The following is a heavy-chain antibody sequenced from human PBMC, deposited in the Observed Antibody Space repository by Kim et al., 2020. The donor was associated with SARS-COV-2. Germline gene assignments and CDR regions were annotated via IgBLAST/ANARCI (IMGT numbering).Heavy chain of an antibody. J-gene: IGHJ3*02. V-gene: IGHV3-7*05. CDR2: IKQDGSEK. CDR1: GFTFSSYW. CDR3: ARVGDHDAFDI. Sequence: GGSLRLSCVASGFTFSSYWMSWVRQAPGKGLEWVANIKQDGSEKYYVDSVKGRFTISRDNAKNSLYLQMNSLRAEDTAVYYCARVGDHDAFDIWGQGTMV. D-gene: IGHD2-21*01.